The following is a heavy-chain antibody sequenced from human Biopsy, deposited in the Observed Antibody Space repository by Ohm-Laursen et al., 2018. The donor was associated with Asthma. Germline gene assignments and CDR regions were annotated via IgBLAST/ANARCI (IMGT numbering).Heavy chain of an antibody. Sequence: SVTVSCKSLGGTFNTYVIGWVRQAPGQGLGWMGGIDSVFGTTTYPQKFQDRVTITADDSTSTVYMELSSLRSEDTAVYYCARKAGSCISRTCYSLDFWGQGTLVTVSS. D-gene: IGHD2-2*01. CDR3: ARKAGSCISRTCYSLDF. CDR2: IDSVFGTT. V-gene: IGHV1-69*13. CDR1: GGTFNTYV. J-gene: IGHJ4*02.